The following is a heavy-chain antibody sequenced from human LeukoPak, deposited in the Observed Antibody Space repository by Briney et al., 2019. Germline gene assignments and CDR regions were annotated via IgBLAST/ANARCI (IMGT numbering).Heavy chain of an antibody. D-gene: IGHD3-22*01. CDR3: ARGLDYYDSSGPKTGWYFDY. V-gene: IGHV3-21*01. CDR2: ITSSGTYI. J-gene: IGHJ4*02. CDR1: GFTFNNYN. Sequence: GGSLRLSCAASGFTFNNYNMNWVRQAPGKALEWVSSITSSGTYIFYADSVKGRFTISRDNAKNSLYLQMNSLRAEDTAVYYCARGLDYYDSSGPKTGWYFDYWGQGTLVTVSS.